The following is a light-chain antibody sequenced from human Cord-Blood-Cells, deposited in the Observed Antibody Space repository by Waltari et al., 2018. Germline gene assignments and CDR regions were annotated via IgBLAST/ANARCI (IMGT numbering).Light chain of an antibody. Sequence: QSALTQPASVSGSPGQSITISCTGTSSDVGSYNLVSWYQQHPGKAPKLMIYAGSKRPSGVSNRFSGSKSVNTASLTISGLQAEDEADYYCCSYAGSSLWVFGGGTKLTVL. CDR2: AGS. V-gene: IGLV2-23*01. CDR3: CSYAGSSLWV. CDR1: SSDVGSYNL. J-gene: IGLJ3*02.